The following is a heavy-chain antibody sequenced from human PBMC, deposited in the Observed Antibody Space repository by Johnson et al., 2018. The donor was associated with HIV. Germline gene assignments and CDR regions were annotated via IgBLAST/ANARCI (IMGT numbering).Heavy chain of an antibody. CDR2: IWYDGSNK. CDR1: GFTFSSYG. D-gene: IGHD6-13*01. CDR3: AKDRRSSSLDAVDI. Sequence: QVQLVESGGGVVQPGRSLRLSCAASGFTFSSYGMHWVRQAPGKGLEWVAVIWYDGSNKYYADSVKGRFTISRDNSKNTLYLQMNSLRAEDTAVYYCAKDRRSSSLDAVDIWGQGTMVTVSS. V-gene: IGHV3-33*06. J-gene: IGHJ3*02.